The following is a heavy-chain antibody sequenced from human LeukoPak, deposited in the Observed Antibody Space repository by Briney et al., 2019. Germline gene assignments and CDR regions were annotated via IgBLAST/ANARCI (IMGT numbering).Heavy chain of an antibody. CDR1: GGSISSSNW. V-gene: IGHV4-4*02. Sequence: MPSGTLSLTCAVSGGSISSSNWWSWVRQPPGKGLEWIGEIYHSGSTNYNPSLKSRVTISVDKSKNQFSLKLSSVTAADTAVYYCARENYDILTGYYPHWGQGTLVTASS. CDR2: IYHSGST. CDR3: ARENYDILTGYYPH. J-gene: IGHJ4*02. D-gene: IGHD3-9*01.